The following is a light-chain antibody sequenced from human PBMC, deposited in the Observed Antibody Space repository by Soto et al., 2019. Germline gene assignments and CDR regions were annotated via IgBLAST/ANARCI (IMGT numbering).Light chain of an antibody. V-gene: IGLV2-23*01. CDR1: SSDVGSYNL. J-gene: IGLJ2*01. CDR2: DGS. CDR3: CSEVGSHVI. Sequence: QSVLTQPASVSGAPGQSITISCTRTSSDVGSYNLVSWVQQHPDKAPKLLRFDGSKRPSGVSNRFSGSKAGNTASLTMSGLQAEDEGGYYCCSEVGSHVIFGGGTKLT.